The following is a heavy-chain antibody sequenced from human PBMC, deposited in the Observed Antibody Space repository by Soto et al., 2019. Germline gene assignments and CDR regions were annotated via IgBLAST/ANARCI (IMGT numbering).Heavy chain of an antibody. CDR1: SGSVNSYY. D-gene: IGHD2-21*01. V-gene: IGHV4-59*02. J-gene: IGHJ5*01. Sequence: SETLSLTCTVSSGSVNSYYWTWIRQPPGKGLEWIGDIHYSGSTNYNLSLKSRVSISIDTSKNQFSLIVNSVTAADTAVYYCARRVAYTPSLFAPWGQGALVTVSS. CDR2: IHYSGST. CDR3: ARRVAYTPSLFAP.